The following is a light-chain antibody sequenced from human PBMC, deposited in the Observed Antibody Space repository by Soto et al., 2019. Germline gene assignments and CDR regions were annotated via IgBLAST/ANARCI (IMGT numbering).Light chain of an antibody. CDR2: AAS. Sequence: DIQMTQSPSTLSASVGDRVTITCRARQSISSWLAWYQQKPGKAPKLLLYAASSLESGVPSRFSGSGSGTGFTCTISSLQPDDFATCYCQQYYSYPYTFGQGTKLEIK. J-gene: IGKJ2*01. V-gene: IGKV1-5*01. CDR3: QQYYSYPYT. CDR1: QSISSW.